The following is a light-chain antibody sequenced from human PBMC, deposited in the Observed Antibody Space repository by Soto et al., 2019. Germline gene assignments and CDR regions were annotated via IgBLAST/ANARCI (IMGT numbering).Light chain of an antibody. J-gene: IGLJ1*01. CDR3: CPYPGSYSYV. V-gene: IGLV2-11*01. CDR1: SSDVGGYNY. Sequence: QSVLTQPRSVSGSPGQSVTISCTGTSSDVGGYNYVSWYQQHPGKAPKLIIYDVSKRPSGVPDRFSGSKSGNTASLTISGLQAEEEAYYYCCPYPGSYSYVFGMGTKVPVL. CDR2: DVS.